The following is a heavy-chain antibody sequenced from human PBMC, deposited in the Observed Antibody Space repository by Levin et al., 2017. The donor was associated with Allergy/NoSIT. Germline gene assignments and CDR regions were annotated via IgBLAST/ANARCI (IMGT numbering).Heavy chain of an antibody. D-gene: IGHD3-10*01. CDR1: GFIVSDSY. V-gene: IGHV3-11*05. J-gene: IGHJ4*02. Sequence: GASVKVSCAASGFIVSDSYMSWIRQAPGKGLEWVSSISRGNSYTNYLDSVKGRFTISRDNAKNSLYLQMNSLRAEDTAIYYCARGRVPNDYWGQGTLVTVSS. CDR2: ISRGNSYT. CDR3: ARGRVPNDY.